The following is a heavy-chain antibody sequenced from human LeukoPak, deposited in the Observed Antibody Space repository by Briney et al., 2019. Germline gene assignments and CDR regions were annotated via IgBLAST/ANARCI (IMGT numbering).Heavy chain of an antibody. J-gene: IGHJ6*02. V-gene: IGHV4-31*03. CDR3: ASLTVTSNFYYYGLDV. Sequence: ASETLSLTCTVSGVSISGSDYYWSWIRQHPGKGLEWIGYIYHTGNTYYNPSLSSRLRMSVDTSDNRFSLKLASVTAADTAVYYCASLTVTSNFYYYGLDVWGRGTTVTVSS. CDR2: IYHTGNT. CDR1: GVSISGSDYY. D-gene: IGHD4-17*01.